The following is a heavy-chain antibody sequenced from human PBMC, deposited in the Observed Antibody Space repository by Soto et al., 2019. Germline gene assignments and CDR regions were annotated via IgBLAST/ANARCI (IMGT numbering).Heavy chain of an antibody. Sequence: QLQLQESGPGLVKPSATLSLTCTVSGGSISSSSYYWGWIRQPPGKGLEWIGSIYYSGSTYYNPSRKCRVTMSVDTSKNQFSLKLSSVTAAYTAVYYCASPKIAFYNWFDPWGQGTLVTVSS. CDR1: GGSISSSSYY. D-gene: IGHD3-3*02. CDR2: IYYSGST. CDR3: ASPKIAFYNWFDP. V-gene: IGHV4-39*01. J-gene: IGHJ5*02.